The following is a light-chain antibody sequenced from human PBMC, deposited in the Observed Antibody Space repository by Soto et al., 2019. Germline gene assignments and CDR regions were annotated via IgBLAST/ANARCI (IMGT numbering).Light chain of an antibody. CDR1: QSLLHSDGKTY. CDR3: MQRIRGLT. J-gene: IGKJ5*01. Sequence: IVMTQTPLSLSVTPGQPASISCESSQSLLHSDGKTYVYWYLQKPGQPPRLLNYEVSNRFSGVPDRVRGRGSGTHFTLKISLVDAEDVGVYYCMQRIRGLTFGQGTRLEIE. CDR2: EVS. V-gene: IGKV2D-29*01.